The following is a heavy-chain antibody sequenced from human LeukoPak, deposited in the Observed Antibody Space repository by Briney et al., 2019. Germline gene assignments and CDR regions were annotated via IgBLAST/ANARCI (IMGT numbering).Heavy chain of an antibody. CDR1: GFSLSTSGVG. D-gene: IGHD3-10*01. J-gene: IGHJ4*02. V-gene: IGHV2-5*02. Sequence: SGPTLVKPTQTLTLTCTFSGFSLSTSGVGVGWIRQPPGKALEWLALIYWDDDKRYSPSLKSRLTITKDTSKNQVVLTMTTMDPVDTAPYYCAHRPYYYGSGSYSFDYWGQGTLVTVSS. CDR3: AHRPYYYGSGSYSFDY. CDR2: IYWDDDK.